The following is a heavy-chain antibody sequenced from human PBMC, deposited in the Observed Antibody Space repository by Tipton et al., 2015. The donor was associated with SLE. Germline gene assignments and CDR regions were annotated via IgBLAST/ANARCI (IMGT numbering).Heavy chain of an antibody. Sequence: SLRLSCAASGFTFSSYWMHWVRQAPGKGLEYVSAISSNGGSTYYADSVKGRFTISRDNSKNTLYLQMSSLRAEDTAVYYCVKDRWFGELSAVGDAFDIWGQGTMVTVSS. J-gene: IGHJ3*02. V-gene: IGHV3-64D*09. CDR2: ISSNGGST. CDR3: VKDRWFGELSAVGDAFDI. D-gene: IGHD3-10*01. CDR1: GFTFSSYW.